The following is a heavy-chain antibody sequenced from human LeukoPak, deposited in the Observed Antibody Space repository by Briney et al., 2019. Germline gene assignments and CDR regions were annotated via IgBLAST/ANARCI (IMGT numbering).Heavy chain of an antibody. J-gene: IGHJ4*02. CDR3: ATNPPLYSTTWPPDY. CDR2: IYKDGYT. CDR1: GFSVSSNF. V-gene: IGHV3-66*01. D-gene: IGHD6-13*01. Sequence: GGSLRLSCAASGFSVSSNFMSWVRQAPGKGLEWISVIYKDGYTYYADSVKGRFTLSRDNPKNTLYLQMNSLRAEDTAVYYCATNPPLYSTTWPPDYWGQGTLVTVSS.